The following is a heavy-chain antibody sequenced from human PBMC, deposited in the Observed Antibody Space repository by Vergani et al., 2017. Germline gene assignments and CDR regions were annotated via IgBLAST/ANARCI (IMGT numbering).Heavy chain of an antibody. J-gene: IGHJ3*02. Sequence: EVQLLESGGGLVQPGGSLRLSCAASGFTFIMHAMSWVRQAPGKGLEWVSTPSASDRRTHYADSVKGRFTISRDNSKNTLFLHMNSLRPEDTAVYYCAKVGRSEVAGTFGAFDIWGQGTMVTVSS. CDR3: AKVGRSEVAGTFGAFDI. D-gene: IGHD6-19*01. CDR1: GFTFIMHA. V-gene: IGHV3-23*01. CDR2: PSASDRRT.